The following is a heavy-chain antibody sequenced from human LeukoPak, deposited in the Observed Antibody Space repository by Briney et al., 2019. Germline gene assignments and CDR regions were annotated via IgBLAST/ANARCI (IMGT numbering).Heavy chain of an antibody. CDR2: IRGSGTGT. Sequence: GGSLRLSCAASGFTFGSYAMTWVRQAPGKGLEWVSAIRGSGTGTNYGDSVKGRFTISRHNSKSTLYLQMNSLRAEDTAVYYCAKDRRAGSYDYWGQGTLVTVSS. CDR1: GFTFGSYA. CDR3: AKDRRAGSYDY. J-gene: IGHJ4*02. V-gene: IGHV3-23*01. D-gene: IGHD3-10*01.